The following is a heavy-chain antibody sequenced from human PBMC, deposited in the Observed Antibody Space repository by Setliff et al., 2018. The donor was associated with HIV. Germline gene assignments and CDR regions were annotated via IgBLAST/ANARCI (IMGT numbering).Heavy chain of an antibody. CDR2: IITIFGKG. J-gene: IGHJ3*02. CDR1: GGTFSSYA. D-gene: IGHD6-19*01. Sequence: RASVKVSCKASGGTFSSYAINWVRQAPGQGLEWMGGIITIFGKGNYAQKFQGRVTITADESTSTGYMELSSLRSEDTAVYYCARSGTHLEESRGSSGWVSAAFDIWGQGTMVTV. CDR3: ARSGTHLEESRGSSGWVSAAFDI. V-gene: IGHV1-69*13.